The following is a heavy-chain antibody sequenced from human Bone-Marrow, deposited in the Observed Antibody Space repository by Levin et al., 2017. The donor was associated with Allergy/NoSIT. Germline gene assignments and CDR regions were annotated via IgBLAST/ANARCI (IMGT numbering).Heavy chain of an antibody. CDR2: ISPIVSRT. J-gene: IGHJ6*02. Sequence: SVKVSCKASGGTFSSDPIYWVRQAPGQGLEWMGRISPIVSRTNYAQKFQGRLTISADTSTTIAYMELSSLRSEDTAVYYCARLIGYSNGPEVFGMDVWGQGTTVTVSS. V-gene: IGHV1-69*02. D-gene: IGHD3-9*01. CDR1: GGTFSSDP. CDR3: ARLIGYSNGPEVFGMDV.